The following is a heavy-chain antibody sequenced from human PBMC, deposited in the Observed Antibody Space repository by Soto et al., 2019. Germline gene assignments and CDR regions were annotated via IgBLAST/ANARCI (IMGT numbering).Heavy chain of an antibody. CDR2: IYYSGST. D-gene: IGHD6-13*01. Sequence: SETLSLTCTVSGGSISSGGYYWSWIRQHPGKGLEWIGYIYYSGSTYYNPSFKSRVTISVDTSKNQFSLKLSSVTAADTAVYYCARKNQSYSSWYYYNTRGWFDPWGQGTLVTVSS. V-gene: IGHV4-31*03. CDR1: GGSISSGGYY. CDR3: ARKNQSYSSWYYYNTRGWFDP. J-gene: IGHJ5*02.